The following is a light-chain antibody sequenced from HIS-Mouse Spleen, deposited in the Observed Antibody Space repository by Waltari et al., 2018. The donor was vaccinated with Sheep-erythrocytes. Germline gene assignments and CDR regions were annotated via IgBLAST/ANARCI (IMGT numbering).Light chain of an antibody. Sequence: QSVLTQPPSASGTPGQRVTISCSGSSSNIGRNTVNWYQQLPGTAPKLLIYSNKQRPSGVPDLFSGSKSGTSASLAISGLQSEDEADYYCAAWDDSLNGVVFGGGTKLTVL. CDR1: SSNIGRNT. V-gene: IGLV1-44*01. CDR2: SNK. J-gene: IGLJ2*01. CDR3: AAWDDSLNGVV.